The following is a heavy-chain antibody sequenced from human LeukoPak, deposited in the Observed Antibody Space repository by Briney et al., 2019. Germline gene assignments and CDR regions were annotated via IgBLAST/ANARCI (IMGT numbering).Heavy chain of an antibody. CDR3: ARVVWGGDFHYSLDV. CDR2: IYMSGST. D-gene: IGHD7-27*01. Sequence: KTSETLSLTCTVSGGPIGSGTDYWSWIRQPAGKGLEWIGRIYMSGSTDYNPSFKSRVTMSVDTSKNQVSLKLRSVTAADTAVYYCARVVWGGDFHYSLDVWGKGTTVIVSS. CDR1: GGPIGSGTDY. V-gene: IGHV4-61*02. J-gene: IGHJ6*03.